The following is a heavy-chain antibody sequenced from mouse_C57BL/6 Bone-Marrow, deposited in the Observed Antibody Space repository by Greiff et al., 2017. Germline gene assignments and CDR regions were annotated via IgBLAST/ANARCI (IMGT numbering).Heavy chain of an antibody. CDR2: IYWDDDK. CDR1: GFSLSTSGMG. J-gene: IGHJ3*01. Sequence: QVTLKVSGPGILQSSQTLSLTCSFSGFSLSTSGMGVSWIRQPSGKGLEWLAHIYWDDDKRYNPSLKSRLTISKDTSRNQVFLKITSVDTSDTATYYCARNGYYGSSQAWFAYWGQGTLVTVSA. D-gene: IGHD1-1*01. CDR3: ARNGYYGSSQAWFAY. V-gene: IGHV8-12*01.